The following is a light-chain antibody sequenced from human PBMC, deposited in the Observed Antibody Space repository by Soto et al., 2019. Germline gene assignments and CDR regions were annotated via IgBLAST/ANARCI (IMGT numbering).Light chain of an antibody. CDR3: LSTDNSGNVWV. J-gene: IGLJ2*01. V-gene: IGLV3-16*01. CDR1: ALPKKY. Sequence: SYELTQPPSVSVSLGQMARITCSGEALPKKYAYWYQQKPGQSPVVVIYKGTERPSGIPERFSGSTSGTIVTLTISGVQAEDEADYYCLSTDNSGNVWVFGGGTKVTAL. CDR2: KGT.